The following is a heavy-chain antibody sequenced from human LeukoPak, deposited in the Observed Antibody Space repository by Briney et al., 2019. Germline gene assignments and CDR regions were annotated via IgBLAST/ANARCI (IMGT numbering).Heavy chain of an antibody. CDR2: IYYSGST. Sequence: KTSETLSLTCTVSGGSISSYYWSWIRKPPGKGLEWIGYIYYSGSTNYNPSLKIRVTISVDTSKNQFSLKLSSVTAADTAVYYCARAHDYGDNDAFDIWGQGTMVTDSS. J-gene: IGHJ3*02. D-gene: IGHD4-17*01. CDR3: ARAHDYGDNDAFDI. CDR1: GGSISSYY. V-gene: IGHV4-59*01.